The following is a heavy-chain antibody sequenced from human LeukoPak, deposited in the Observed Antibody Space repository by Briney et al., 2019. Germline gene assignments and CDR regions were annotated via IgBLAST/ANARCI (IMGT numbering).Heavy chain of an antibody. CDR1: GYSFTSYW. CDR2: IYPGGSDT. D-gene: IGHD4-17*01. V-gene: IGHV5-51*01. J-gene: IGHJ4*02. CDR3: ARLARVAGIRYFDY. Sequence: GESLKISCKGSGYSFTSYWIGRVRQMPGKGLEWMGIIYPGGSDTRYSPSFQGQVTISADKSISTAYLQWSSLKASDTAMYYCARLARVAGIRYFDYWGQGTLVAVSS.